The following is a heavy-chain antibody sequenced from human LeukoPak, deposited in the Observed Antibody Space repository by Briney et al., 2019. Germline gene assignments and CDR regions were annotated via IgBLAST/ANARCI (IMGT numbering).Heavy chain of an antibody. CDR3: ARGSYFDY. CDR2: ISAGGGTI. J-gene: IGHJ4*02. Sequence: PGGSLRLSFAASGFAFSTYTLNWVRQAPGKGLEWLSYISAGGGTIYYADSVKGRFTVSRDNAKNSLYLQMNSLRDEDTAVYYCARGSYFDYWGQGTLVTVSS. V-gene: IGHV3-48*02. CDR1: GFAFSTYT.